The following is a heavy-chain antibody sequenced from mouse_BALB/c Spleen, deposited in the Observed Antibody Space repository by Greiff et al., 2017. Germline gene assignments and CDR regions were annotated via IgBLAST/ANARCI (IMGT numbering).Heavy chain of an antibody. V-gene: IGHV1-9*01. CDR2: ILPGSGST. D-gene: IGHD2-2*01. J-gene: IGHJ4*01. Sequence: VQLQQSGAELMKPGASVKISCKATGYTFSSYWIEWVKQRPGHGLEWIGEILPGSGSTNYNEKFKGKATFTADTSSNTAYMQLSSLTSEDSAVYYCARNGGLRRGAMDYWGQGTSVTVSS. CDR1: GYTFSSYW. CDR3: ARNGGLRRGAMDY.